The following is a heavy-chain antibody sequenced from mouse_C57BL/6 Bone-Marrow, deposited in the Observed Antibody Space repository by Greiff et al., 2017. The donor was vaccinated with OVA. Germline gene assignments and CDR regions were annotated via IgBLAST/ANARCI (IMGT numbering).Heavy chain of an antibody. CDR2: INPGSGGT. CDR1: GYAFTSYL. CDR3: ARSGYDEAMDY. V-gene: IGHV1-54*01. Sequence: VKLLESGAELVRPGTSVKVSCKASGYAFTSYLIHWVKQRPGQGLEWIGVINPGSGGTNYNEKFKGKATLTVDKSSSTAYMQLSSLKAEDSAVYFCARSGYDEAMDYWGQGTSVTVSA. D-gene: IGHD2-2*01. J-gene: IGHJ4*01.